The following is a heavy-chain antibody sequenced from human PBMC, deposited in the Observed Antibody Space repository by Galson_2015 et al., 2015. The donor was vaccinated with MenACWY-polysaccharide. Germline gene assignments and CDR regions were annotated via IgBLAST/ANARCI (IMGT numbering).Heavy chain of an antibody. CDR3: ARDPHCGAGCSIHDAFDV. J-gene: IGHJ3*01. D-gene: IGHD2-21*02. CDR1: GFTFSSYW. V-gene: IGHV3-74*01. CDR2: INTDGSST. Sequence: SLRLSCAASGFTFSSYWMHWVRQAPGEGLVWVSRINTDGSSTSYEDFVKGRFTVSRDNAKNTVYLQMNSLRAEDTAVYYCARDPHCGAGCSIHDAFDVWGQGTKVTVSS.